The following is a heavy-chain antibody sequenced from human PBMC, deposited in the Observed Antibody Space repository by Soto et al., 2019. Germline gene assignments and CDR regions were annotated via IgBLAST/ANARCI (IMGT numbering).Heavy chain of an antibody. D-gene: IGHD3-22*01. CDR3: ARVNYDSSGEFDY. CDR2: IIPIFGTA. CDR1: GGTFSSYA. Sequence: SVKVSSKASGGTFSSYAISWVRQAPGQGLEWMGGIIPIFGTANYAQKFQGRVTITADESTSTAYMELSSLRSEDTAVYYCARVNYDSSGEFDYWGQGTLVTVSS. V-gene: IGHV1-69*13. J-gene: IGHJ4*02.